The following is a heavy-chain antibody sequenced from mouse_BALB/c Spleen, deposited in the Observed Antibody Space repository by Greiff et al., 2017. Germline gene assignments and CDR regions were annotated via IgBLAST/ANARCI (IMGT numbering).Heavy chain of an antibody. D-gene: IGHD1-1*01. CDR1: GFTFTDYY. CDR3: ARVLLLRTLDY. V-gene: IGHV7-3*02. CDR2: IRNKANGYTT. J-gene: IGHJ2*01. Sequence: EVKLMESGGGLVQPGGSLRLSCATSGFTFTDYYMSWVRQPPGKALEWLGFIRNKANGYTTEYSASVKGRFTISRDNSQSILYLQMNTLRAEDSATYYCARVLLLRTLDYWGQGTTLTVSS.